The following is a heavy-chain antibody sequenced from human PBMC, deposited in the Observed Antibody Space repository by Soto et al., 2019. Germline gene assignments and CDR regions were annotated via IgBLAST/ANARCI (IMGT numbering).Heavy chain of an antibody. Sequence: SVKVSCKASGGTFSSYAISRVRQAPGQGLEWMGGIIPIFGTANYAQKFQGRVTITADESTSTAYMELSSLRSEDTAVYYCARGESIAARPTPTRPYYGMDVWGQGTTVTVSS. CDR3: ARGESIAARPTPTRPYYGMDV. CDR2: IIPIFGTA. V-gene: IGHV1-69*13. D-gene: IGHD6-6*01. CDR1: GGTFSSYA. J-gene: IGHJ6*02.